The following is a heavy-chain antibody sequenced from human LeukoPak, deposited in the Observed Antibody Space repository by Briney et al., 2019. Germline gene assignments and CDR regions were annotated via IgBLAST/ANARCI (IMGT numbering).Heavy chain of an antibody. J-gene: IGHJ5*02. D-gene: IGHD3-3*01. CDR1: GYTFTSYD. CDR2: MNPNSGNT. Sequence: GASVKVSCKASGYTFTSYDINWVRQATGQGLGWMGWMNPNSGNTGYAQKFQGRVTMTRNTSISTAYMELSSLRSEDTAVYYCARSHYDFCSAHILGWFDPWGQGTLVTVSS. CDR3: ARSHYDFCSAHILGWFDP. V-gene: IGHV1-8*01.